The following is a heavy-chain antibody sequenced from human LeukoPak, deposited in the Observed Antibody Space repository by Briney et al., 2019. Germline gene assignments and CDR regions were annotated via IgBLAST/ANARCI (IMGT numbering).Heavy chain of an antibody. CDR3: ARAVAAAGTRFGH. D-gene: IGHD6-13*01. Sequence: SETLSLTCAVYGGSFSDYYWSWIRQPPGKGLEWIGEINHSGSTNYNPSLKSRGTILLDTSKKQFSLNLTSVTAADSAVYYCARAVAAAGTRFGHWGQGTRVTVSS. J-gene: IGHJ4*02. CDR1: GGSFSDYY. V-gene: IGHV4-34*01. CDR2: INHSGST.